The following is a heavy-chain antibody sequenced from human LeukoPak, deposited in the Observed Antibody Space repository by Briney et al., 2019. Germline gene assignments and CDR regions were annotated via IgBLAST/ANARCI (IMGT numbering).Heavy chain of an antibody. CDR3: AKVAKYYYGPETYYFFEQ. Sequence: GGSLRLSCAASGFTFSSYTMNWVRQAPGKGLEWVSSISSTSSYIYYADSVKGRFTISRDNAKNSLYLQMNSLRVEDTAVYYCAKVAKYYYGPETYYFFEQWGQGTPVTASS. D-gene: IGHD3-10*01. J-gene: IGHJ4*02. CDR1: GFTFSSYT. V-gene: IGHV3-21*01. CDR2: ISSTSSYI.